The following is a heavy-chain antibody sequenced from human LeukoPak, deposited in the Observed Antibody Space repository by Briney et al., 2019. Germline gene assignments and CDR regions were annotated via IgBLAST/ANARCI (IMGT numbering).Heavy chain of an antibody. J-gene: IGHJ4*02. D-gene: IGHD3-22*01. CDR2: IYYSGSA. CDR1: GGYVNSGTWY. Sequence: PSETLSLTCTVSGGYVNSGTWYWSWSRQPPGNGLEWIGDIYYSGSAYYNPSLKSRVTMSVDTSKNQFSLKLSSVTAADTAVYYCARKPIVNSAWYYFDFWGQGTLVTVSS. V-gene: IGHV4-39*07. CDR3: ARKPIVNSAWYYFDF.